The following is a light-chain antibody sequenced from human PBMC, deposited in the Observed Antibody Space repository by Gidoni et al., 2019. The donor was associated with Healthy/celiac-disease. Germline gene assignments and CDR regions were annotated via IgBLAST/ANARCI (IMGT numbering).Light chain of an antibody. Sequence: DIQMTQSPSTLSASVGDRVTITCRASQSISSWLAWYQQKPGKAPKLLTYKASSLESGVPSRFSGSGSGTEFTLTISSLQPDDFATYYCPQSNSYWTFGPGTKVEIK. J-gene: IGKJ1*01. CDR1: QSISSW. CDR3: PQSNSYWT. CDR2: KAS. V-gene: IGKV1-5*03.